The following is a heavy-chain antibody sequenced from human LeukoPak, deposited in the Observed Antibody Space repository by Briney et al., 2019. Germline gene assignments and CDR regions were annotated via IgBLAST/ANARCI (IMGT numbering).Heavy chain of an antibody. J-gene: IGHJ4*02. CDR2: ICGNGYNT. Sequence: GGSLRLSXAASGFTFSSNAMSWVRQAPGKGLEWVSAICGNGYNTYYADSVKGRFTISRDNSKNTLYLQMNSLRAADAAVYYCAKDLINRSTTWGFDYWGQGTLVTVSS. D-gene: IGHD7-27*01. CDR1: GFTFSSNA. CDR3: AKDLINRSTTWGFDY. V-gene: IGHV3-23*01.